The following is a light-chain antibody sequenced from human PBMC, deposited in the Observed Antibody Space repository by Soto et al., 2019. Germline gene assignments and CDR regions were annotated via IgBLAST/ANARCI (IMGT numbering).Light chain of an antibody. CDR1: QSIDNY. Sequence: DIQMNQSPSSLSASVGDRVTITCRASQSIDNYLNWYQQKPGTAPNLLIYAASTLLSGVPSRFSGRGSGTHFTLTISSLQPEDFATYYCQQSHSSPVTVGQGTKVEI. V-gene: IGKV1-39*01. CDR3: QQSHSSPVT. J-gene: IGKJ1*01. CDR2: AAS.